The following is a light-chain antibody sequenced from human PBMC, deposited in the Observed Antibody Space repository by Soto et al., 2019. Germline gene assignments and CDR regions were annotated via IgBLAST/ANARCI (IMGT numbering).Light chain of an antibody. Sequence: EIVLTQSPGTLSLSPGERATLSCRASQSVSSSYLAWYQQKPGQAPRLLIFGASNRATGIPDRFSGSGSGTDFSLTISRLEPEDFAVYYCQQYGRPPLTFGGGTKVEIK. J-gene: IGKJ4*01. CDR3: QQYGRPPLT. CDR2: GAS. V-gene: IGKV3-20*01. CDR1: QSVSSSY.